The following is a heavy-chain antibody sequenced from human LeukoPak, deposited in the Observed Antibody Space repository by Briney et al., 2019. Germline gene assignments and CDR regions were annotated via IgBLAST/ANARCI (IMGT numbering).Heavy chain of an antibody. CDR2: ISAYNGNT. Sequence: GASVKVSCKASGYTFTSYGISWVRQAPGQGLEWMGWISAYNGNTNYAQKLQGRVTMTTDTSTSTAYMELRSLRSDDTAVYYCARDGRGFWSGLHPNWFDPWGQGTLVTVSS. D-gene: IGHD3-3*01. J-gene: IGHJ5*02. V-gene: IGHV1-18*01. CDR3: ARDGRGFWSGLHPNWFDP. CDR1: GYTFTSYG.